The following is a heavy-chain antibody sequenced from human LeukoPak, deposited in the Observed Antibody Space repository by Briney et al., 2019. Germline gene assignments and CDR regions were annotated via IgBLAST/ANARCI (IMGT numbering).Heavy chain of an antibody. CDR1: GDSIRTDY. CDR2: INYSGNS. D-gene: IGHD3-16*02. J-gene: IGHJ4*02. CDR3: ARLNCISDTCYNY. Sequence: SETLSLTCIVSGDSIRTDYWSWIRQSPGKGLEWIGYINYSGNSDYNPSLKSRVTISVDRSKKQVPLRMRSVTAADTAVYYCARLNCISDTCYNYWALGALVTVSS. V-gene: IGHV4-59*08.